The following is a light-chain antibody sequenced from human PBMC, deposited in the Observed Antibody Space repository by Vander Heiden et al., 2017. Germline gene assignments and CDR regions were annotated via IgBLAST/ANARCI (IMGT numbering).Light chain of an antibody. CDR1: QSVLYSSNNKTY. CDR2: WTS. V-gene: IGKV4-1*01. CDR3: QQDDSTPYT. Sequence: DIVMTQSPDSLAVSLGERATINCKSSQSVLYSSNNKTYLAWYQQKPGQPPKLLIYWTSTRESGVPDRFSGSGSGTDVTLTISSLQAEDVAVYYCQQDDSTPYTFGQRTKLEIK. J-gene: IGKJ2*01.